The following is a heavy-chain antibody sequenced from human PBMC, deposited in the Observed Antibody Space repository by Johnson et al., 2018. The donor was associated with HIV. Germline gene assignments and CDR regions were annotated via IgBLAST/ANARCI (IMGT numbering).Heavy chain of an antibody. CDR3: AKARGYDPYDAFDI. CDR1: GFIFDDYT. D-gene: IGHD5-12*01. Sequence: VQLVESGGVVVQPGGSLRLSCAASGFIFDDYTMHWVRQAPGKGLEWVSFISWDGGSTYYADSVKGRFTISRDNSKNTLYLQMNSLRAEDTAVYYCAKARGYDPYDAFDIWGQGTMVTVSS. V-gene: IGHV3-43*01. CDR2: ISWDGGST. J-gene: IGHJ3*02.